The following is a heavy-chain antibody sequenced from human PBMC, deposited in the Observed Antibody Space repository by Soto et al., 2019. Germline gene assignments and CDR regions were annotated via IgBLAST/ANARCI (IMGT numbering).Heavy chain of an antibody. CDR2: IIPIFGTA. CDR1: GGTFSSYA. CDR3: ARCDDRYNWNYARFYNWFDP. D-gene: IGHD1-7*01. Sequence: ASVKVSCKASGGTFSSYAISWVRQAPGQGLEWMGGIIPIFGTANYAQKFQGRVTITADESTSTAYMELSSLRSEDTAVYYCARCDDRYNWNYARFYNWFDPWGQGTLVTVSS. V-gene: IGHV1-69*13. J-gene: IGHJ5*02.